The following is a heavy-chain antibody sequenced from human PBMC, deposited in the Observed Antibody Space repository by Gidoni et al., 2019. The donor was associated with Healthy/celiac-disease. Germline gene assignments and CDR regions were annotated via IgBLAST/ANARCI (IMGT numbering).Heavy chain of an antibody. CDR1: GFPFGDYA. V-gene: IGHV3-49*03. Sequence: EVQLVESGGGLVQPGRSLRLSCTASGFPFGDYAMSWFRQAPGKGLEWVGFIRSKAYGGTTEYAASVKGRFTISRDDSKSIAYLQMNSLKTEDTAVYYCTRVPHIVVVIAIVNPPDYWGQGTLVTVSS. CDR3: TRVPHIVVVIAIVNPPDY. J-gene: IGHJ4*02. CDR2: IRSKAYGGTT. D-gene: IGHD2-21*01.